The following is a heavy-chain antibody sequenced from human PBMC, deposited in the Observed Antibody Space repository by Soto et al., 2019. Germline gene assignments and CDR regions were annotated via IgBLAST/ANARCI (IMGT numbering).Heavy chain of an antibody. V-gene: IGHV3-21*01. J-gene: IGHJ4*02. CDR2: ISSSSSYI. CDR1: GFTFSSYS. D-gene: IGHD6-13*01. CDR3: ASSALAAAGPPGIDY. Sequence: GGSLRLSCAASGFTFSSYSMNWVRQAPGKGLEWVSSISSSSSYIYYADSVKGRFTISRDNAKNSLYLQMNSLRAEDTAVYYCASSALAAAGPPGIDYWGQGTLVTVSS.